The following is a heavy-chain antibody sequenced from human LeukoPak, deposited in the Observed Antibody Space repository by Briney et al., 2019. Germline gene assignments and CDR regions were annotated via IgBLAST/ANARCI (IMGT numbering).Heavy chain of an antibody. V-gene: IGHV3-30*09. D-gene: IGHD5-18*01. Sequence: KSGGSLRLSCTVSGFTFSGSSMRWLRQAPGQGLEWVATISYDGNSEYYRDSVKGRLAVSRVNSKNTLYLQMQSLRHEDTAVYFCARPGDSPFDHWGQGTLVTVSS. CDR1: GFTFSGSS. CDR3: ARPGDSPFDH. CDR2: ISYDGNSE. J-gene: IGHJ4*02.